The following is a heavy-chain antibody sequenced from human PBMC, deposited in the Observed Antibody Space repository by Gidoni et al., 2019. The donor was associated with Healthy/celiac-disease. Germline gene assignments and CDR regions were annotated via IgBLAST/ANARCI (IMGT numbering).Heavy chain of an antibody. CDR2: INHSGST. D-gene: IGHD2-2*02. J-gene: IGHJ4*02. Sequence: QVQLQRWGAGLLKPSETLSLTCAVYVGSFSGYYWNWIRQPPGKGLEWIGEINHSGSTTYNPSLKSRVTISVDTSKNQFSLKLSSVTAADTAVYYCARGRLVTVPATAIRPYYFDYWGQGTLVTVSS. V-gene: IGHV4-34*01. CDR1: VGSFSGYY. CDR3: ARGRLVTVPATAIRPYYFDY.